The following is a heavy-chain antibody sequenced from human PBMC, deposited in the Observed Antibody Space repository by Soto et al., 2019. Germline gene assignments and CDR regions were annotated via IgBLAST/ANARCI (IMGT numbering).Heavy chain of an antibody. J-gene: IGHJ6*03. CDR2: FDPEDGET. CDR3: ARDRVARGADYYMDV. V-gene: IGHV1-24*01. Sequence: ASVKVSCKVSGYTLTELSMHWVRQAPGKGLEWMGGFDPEDGETIYAQKFQGRVTMTEDTSTDTAYMELGSLRFDDTAVYFCARDRVARGADYYMDVWGKGTTVTVSS. D-gene: IGHD3-10*01. CDR1: GYTLTELS.